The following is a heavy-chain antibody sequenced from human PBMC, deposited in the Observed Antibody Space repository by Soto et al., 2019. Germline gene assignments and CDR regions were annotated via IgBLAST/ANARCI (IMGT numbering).Heavy chain of an antibody. J-gene: IGHJ4*02. CDR2: ISWNSGSI. D-gene: IGHD5-12*01. Sequence: GGSLRLSCAASGFTFDDYAMHWVRQAPGKGLEWVSGISWNSGSIGYADSVKGRFTISRDNAKNSLYLQMNSLRAEDTALYYCAKVDLYSGYDYVGGFDYWGQGTLVTVSS. CDR1: GFTFDDYA. V-gene: IGHV3-9*01. CDR3: AKVDLYSGYDYVGGFDY.